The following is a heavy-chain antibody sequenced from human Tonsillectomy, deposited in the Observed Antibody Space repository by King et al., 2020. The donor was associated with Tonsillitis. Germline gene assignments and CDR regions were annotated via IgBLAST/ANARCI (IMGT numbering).Heavy chain of an antibody. J-gene: IGHJ4*02. CDR1: GFSFSSYS. CDR3: ARDLGYNYPYYFDY. D-gene: IGHD5-18*01. Sequence: VQLVESGGGLVKPGGSLRLSCAASGFSFSSYSMNLVRQAPGKGLEWVSSISSSSNYIYYADSVKGRITISRDNAKNSLYLQMNSLRAEDTAVYYCARDLGYNYPYYFDYWGQGTLVTVSS. V-gene: IGHV3-21*01. CDR2: ISSSSNYI.